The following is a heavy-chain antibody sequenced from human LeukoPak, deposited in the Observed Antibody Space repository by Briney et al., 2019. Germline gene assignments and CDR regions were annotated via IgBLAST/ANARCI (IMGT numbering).Heavy chain of an antibody. D-gene: IGHD4-11*01. J-gene: IGHJ4*02. CDR2: ISFSSTTI. CDR3: ARVPHDYSDYVAY. Sequence: GGTLRLSCAASGFSFNTYSMNWFRQAPGKGLEWVAYISFSSTTIFYADFVKGRFTISRDNAQNSLYLQMSSLRAEDTAVYYCARVPHDYSDYVAYWGQGTLVTVSS. CDR1: GFSFNTYS. V-gene: IGHV3-48*04.